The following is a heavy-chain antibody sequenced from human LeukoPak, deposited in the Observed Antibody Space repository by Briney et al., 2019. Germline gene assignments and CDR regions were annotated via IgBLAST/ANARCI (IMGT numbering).Heavy chain of an antibody. CDR2: IYYSGST. V-gene: IGHV4-61*05. Sequence: PSETLSLTCTVSGGSISSSSYYWGWIRQPPGKGLEWIGYIYYSGSTNYNPSLKSRVTISVDTSKNQFSLKLSSVTAADTAVYYCARTKWELGAFDIWGQGTMVTVSS. CDR3: ARTKWELGAFDI. CDR1: GGSISSSSYY. J-gene: IGHJ3*02. D-gene: IGHD1-26*01.